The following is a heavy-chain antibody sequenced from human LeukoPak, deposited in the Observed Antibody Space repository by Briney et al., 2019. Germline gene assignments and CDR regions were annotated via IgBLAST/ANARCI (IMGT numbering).Heavy chain of an antibody. J-gene: IGHJ4*02. CDR2: IRYDGSNE. CDR1: GFTFSSYG. CDR3: AKNLGQWLDY. D-gene: IGHD3-22*01. V-gene: IGHV3-30*02. Sequence: GGSLRLSCAASGFTFSSYGMHWVRQAPGKGLEWVAFIRYDGSNEYYADSVKGRFTISRDNSKNTLYLQMNSLRPEDTAVYYCAKNLGQWLDYWGQGTLVTVSS.